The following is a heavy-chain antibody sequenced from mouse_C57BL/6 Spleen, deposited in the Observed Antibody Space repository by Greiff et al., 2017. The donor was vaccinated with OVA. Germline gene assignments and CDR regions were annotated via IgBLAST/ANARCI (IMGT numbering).Heavy chain of an antibody. D-gene: IGHD2-4*01. CDR3: AREDDYDGEAWFAY. J-gene: IGHJ3*01. CDR1: GYTFTNYW. V-gene: IGHV1-63*01. CDR2: IYPGGGYT. Sequence: VQLQQSGAELVRPGTSVKMSCKASGYTFTNYWIGWAKQRPGHGLEWIGDIYPGGGYTNYNEKFKGKATLTADKSSSTAYMQFSSLTSEDSAIYYCAREDDYDGEAWFAYWGQGTLVTVSA.